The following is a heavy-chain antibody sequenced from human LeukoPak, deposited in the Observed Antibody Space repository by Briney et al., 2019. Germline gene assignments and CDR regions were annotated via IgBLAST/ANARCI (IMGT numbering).Heavy chain of an antibody. CDR3: AKDSTYYYDSSGYYYPDY. D-gene: IGHD3-22*01. CDR1: GFTFSSYG. V-gene: IGHV3-30*02. CDR2: IRYDGSNK. Sequence: GGSLRLSCAASGFTFSSYGMHWVRQAPGKGLEWVAFIRYDGSNKYYADSVKGRFTISRDNSKNTLYLQMNSLRAEDTAVYYCAKDSTYYYDSSGYYYPDYWGQGTLVTVSS. J-gene: IGHJ4*02.